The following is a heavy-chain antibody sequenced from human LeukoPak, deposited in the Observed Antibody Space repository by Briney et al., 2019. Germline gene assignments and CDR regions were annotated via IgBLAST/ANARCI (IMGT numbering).Heavy chain of an antibody. J-gene: IGHJ6*02. CDR3: AREALTVDHGMDV. V-gene: IGHV3-21*01. Sequence: GGSLRLSCAASGFTFSTYSMNWVRQAPGKGLEWVSSISSGSSYVYYADSVKGRCTISRDNAKNSLYLQMNSLRAEDTAVYYCAREALTVDHGMDVWGQGTTVTVS. D-gene: IGHD4-23*01. CDR1: GFTFSTYS. CDR2: ISSGSSYV.